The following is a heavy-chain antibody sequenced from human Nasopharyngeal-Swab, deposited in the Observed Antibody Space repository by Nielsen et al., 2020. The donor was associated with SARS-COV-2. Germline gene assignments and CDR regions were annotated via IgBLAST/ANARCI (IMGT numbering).Heavy chain of an antibody. D-gene: IGHD4-23*01. Sequence: SWVRQTPGKGLEWIGSIYHSGSTYYNPSLKSRVTISVDRSKNQFSLKLSSVTAADTAVYYCARHGGNSVGDAFDIWGQGTMVTVSS. V-gene: IGHV4-30-2*01. CDR2: IYHSGST. J-gene: IGHJ3*02. CDR3: ARHGGNSVGDAFDI.